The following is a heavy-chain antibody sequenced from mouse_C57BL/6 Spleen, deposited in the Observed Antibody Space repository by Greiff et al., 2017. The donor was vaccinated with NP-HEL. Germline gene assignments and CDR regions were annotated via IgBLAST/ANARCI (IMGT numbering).Heavy chain of an antibody. J-gene: IGHJ2*01. D-gene: IGHD1-1*01. Sequence: QGTREGAGPGILQPSQTLSLTCSFSGFSLSTFGMGVGWIRQPSGKGLEWLAHIWWDDDKYYNPALKSRLTISKDTSKNQVFLKIANVDTADTATYYCARIAPPYYYGSSSYYFDYWGQGTTLTVSS. CDR1: GFSLSTFGMG. CDR3: ARIAPPYYYGSSSYYFDY. V-gene: IGHV8-8*01. CDR2: IWWDDDK.